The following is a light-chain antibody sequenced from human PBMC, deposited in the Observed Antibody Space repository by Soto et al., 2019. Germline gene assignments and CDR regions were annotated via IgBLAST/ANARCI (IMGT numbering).Light chain of an antibody. J-gene: IGKJ1*01. CDR3: QQYNSYST. CDR1: QGISSY. CDR2: AAS. V-gene: IGKV1-9*01. Sequence: IQLTQSPSSLSASLGDRVIITCRASQGISSYLAWYQQKPGKAPKLLIYAASTLQSGVPSRFSGSGSGTDFTLTISSLQPDDFATYYCQQYNSYSTFGQGTKVDI.